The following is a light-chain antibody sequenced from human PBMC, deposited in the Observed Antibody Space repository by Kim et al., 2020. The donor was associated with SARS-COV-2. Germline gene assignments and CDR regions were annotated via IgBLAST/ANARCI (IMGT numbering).Light chain of an antibody. CDR3: QSYDNSLSASV. Sequence: QRVTISCTGSNSNIGAGYDVHWYHQLPGTAPKLLIYGTSNRPSGVPDRFSGSKSGTSGSLAITGLQAEDEADYYCQSYDNSLSASVFGGGTQLTVL. V-gene: IGLV1-40*01. J-gene: IGLJ2*01. CDR2: GTS. CDR1: NSNIGAGYD.